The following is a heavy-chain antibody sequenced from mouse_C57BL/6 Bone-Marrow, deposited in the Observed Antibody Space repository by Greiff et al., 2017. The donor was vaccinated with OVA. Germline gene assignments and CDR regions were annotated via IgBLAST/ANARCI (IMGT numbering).Heavy chain of an antibody. CDR2: IDPEDGET. CDR1: GFNIKDYY. Sequence: VQLQQSGAELVKPGASVKLSCTASGFNIKDYYMHWVKQRTEQGLEWIGRIDPEDGETKYAPKFPGKATITADTSSNTAYLQLSSLTSEDTAVYYCARLLPYYAMDYWGQGTSVTVSS. CDR3: ARLLPYYAMDY. V-gene: IGHV14-2*01. D-gene: IGHD1-1*01. J-gene: IGHJ4*01.